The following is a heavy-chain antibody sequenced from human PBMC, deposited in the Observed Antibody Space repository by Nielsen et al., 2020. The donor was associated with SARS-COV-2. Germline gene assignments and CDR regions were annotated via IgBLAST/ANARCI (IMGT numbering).Heavy chain of an antibody. Sequence: GESLKISCAASGFPFSTFPMHWVRQAPGKGLEWMAIISYDGSNEHYADSVKGRFNISRDNSKNMVYLQMNSLKSEDTAVYYCARETLDYTSSFVDYWGQGTLVTVSS. CDR3: ARETLDYTSSFVDY. V-gene: IGHV3-30-3*01. J-gene: IGHJ4*02. D-gene: IGHD2-2*02. CDR2: ISYDGSNE. CDR1: GFPFSTFP.